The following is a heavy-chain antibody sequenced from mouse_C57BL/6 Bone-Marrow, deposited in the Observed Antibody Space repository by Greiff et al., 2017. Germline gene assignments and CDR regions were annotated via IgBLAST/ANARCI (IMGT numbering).Heavy chain of an antibody. CDR2: ISDGGSYT. CDR3: ARVRKLYFDY. J-gene: IGHJ2*01. CDR1: GFTFSSYS. Sequence: EVKVVESGGGLVKPGGSLKLSCAASGFTFSSYSMSWVRQTPEKRLEWVATISDGGSYTYYPDNVKGRFTISRDNAKHHLYLQMSHLKSEDTAMCDCARVRKLYFDYWGQGTTLTVSS. V-gene: IGHV5-4*03.